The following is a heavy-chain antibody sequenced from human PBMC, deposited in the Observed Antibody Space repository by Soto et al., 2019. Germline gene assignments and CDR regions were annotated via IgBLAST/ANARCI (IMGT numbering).Heavy chain of an antibody. Sequence: EVQLLESGGGLVQPGGSLRLSCAASGFTFSSYAMSWVRQAPGKGLEWVSAISGSGGSTYYADSVKDRFTISRDNSKNTLYLQMNSLRAEDTAVYYCAKSGYCSGGSCYYYYYMDVWGKGTTVTVSS. D-gene: IGHD2-15*01. CDR2: ISGSGGST. CDR3: AKSGYCSGGSCYYYYYMDV. J-gene: IGHJ6*03. CDR1: GFTFSSYA. V-gene: IGHV3-23*01.